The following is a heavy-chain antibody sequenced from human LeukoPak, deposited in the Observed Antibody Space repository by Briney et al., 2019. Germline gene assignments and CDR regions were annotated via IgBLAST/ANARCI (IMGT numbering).Heavy chain of an antibody. Sequence: GGSLRLSCAASGFTFSNYAMSWVRQAPGKGLEWVSTITVSGGSTYYADSVKGRFTVSRDNPQNTLYLQMNSLRAEDTAVYYCAKSSPSGYYYFDYWDQGTLVTVSS. CDR2: ITVSGGST. CDR3: AKSSPSGYYYFDY. J-gene: IGHJ4*02. V-gene: IGHV3-23*01. CDR1: GFTFSNYA. D-gene: IGHD3-22*01.